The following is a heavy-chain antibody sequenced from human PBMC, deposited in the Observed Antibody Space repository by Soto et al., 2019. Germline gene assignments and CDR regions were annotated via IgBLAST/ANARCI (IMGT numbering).Heavy chain of an antibody. CDR2: IYWDDDK. Sequence: QITLKESGPTLVKPTQPLTLTCTFSGFSLSTSGVGVGWIRQPPGKALEWLALIYWDDDKRYSPSLKSRLTIPKDTSKHPVVLTTTNMDPVDTATYYCAHRTSRFLEWSGDTDWFDPWGQGTLVTVSS. CDR1: GFSLSTSGVG. J-gene: IGHJ5*02. D-gene: IGHD3-3*01. V-gene: IGHV2-5*02. CDR3: AHRTSRFLEWSGDTDWFDP.